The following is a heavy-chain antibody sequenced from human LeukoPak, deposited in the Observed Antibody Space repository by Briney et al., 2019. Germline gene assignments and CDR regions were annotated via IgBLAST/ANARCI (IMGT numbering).Heavy chain of an antibody. D-gene: IGHD3-16*02. CDR3: ASGELSLASFDY. J-gene: IGHJ4*02. Sequence: GGSLRLSCAASGFTFSSYGMHWVRQAPGKGLEWVANIKQDGSEKYYVDSVKGRFTISRDNAKNSLYLQMNSLRAEDTAVYYCASGELSLASFDYWGQGTLVTVSS. CDR1: GFTFSSYG. V-gene: IGHV3-7*01. CDR2: IKQDGSEK.